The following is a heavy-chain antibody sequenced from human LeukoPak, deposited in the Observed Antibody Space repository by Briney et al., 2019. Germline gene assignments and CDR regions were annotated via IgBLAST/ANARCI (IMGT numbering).Heavy chain of an antibody. CDR1: GFIFDDYA. Sequence: PGRSLRLSCAASGFIFDDYAMHWVRQAPGKGLEWVSVIYTGGTTYYADSVRGRFTISRDSSKSMIYLQMNSLRVQDTAVYYCARSGMLSRWFDPWGQGTLVTVSS. CDR2: IYTGGTT. J-gene: IGHJ5*02. D-gene: IGHD3-10*01. CDR3: ARSGMLSRWFDP. V-gene: IGHV3-53*01.